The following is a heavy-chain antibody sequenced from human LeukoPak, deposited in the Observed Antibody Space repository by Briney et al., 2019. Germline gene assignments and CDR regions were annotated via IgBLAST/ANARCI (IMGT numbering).Heavy chain of an antibody. V-gene: IGHV3-53*01. CDR1: GFTVISNH. D-gene: IGHD6-19*01. CDR2: IYSSGGT. Sequence: GGSLRLSCAPSGFTVISNHMSWVRQAPGKGLEWVSVIYSSGGTYYADSVKGQFTISRDNSKLYLQMNSLRPEDTAMYYCAREGVSGSCFDYWGQGTLVTVSS. CDR3: AREGVSGSCFDY. J-gene: IGHJ4*02.